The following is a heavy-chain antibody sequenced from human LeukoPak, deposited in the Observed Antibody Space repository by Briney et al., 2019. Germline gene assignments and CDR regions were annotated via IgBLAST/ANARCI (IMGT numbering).Heavy chain of an antibody. J-gene: IGHJ6*03. Sequence: SETLSLTCTVSGGSISSGGYYWSWIRQHPGKGLEWIGYIYYSGSTYYNPSLKSRVTISVDTSMNQFSLKLSSVTAADTAVYYCARDLHAAGYMDVWGKGTTVTVSS. CDR1: GGSISSGGYY. V-gene: IGHV4-31*03. CDR3: ARDLHAAGYMDV. D-gene: IGHD3-10*01. CDR2: IYYSGST.